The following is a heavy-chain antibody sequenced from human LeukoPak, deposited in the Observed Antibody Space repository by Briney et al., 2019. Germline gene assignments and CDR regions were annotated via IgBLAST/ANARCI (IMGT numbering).Heavy chain of an antibody. D-gene: IGHD3-22*01. J-gene: IGHJ5*02. Sequence: ASVKVSCKASVYTFTSYAMHWVRQAPGQRLEWMGWINAGNGNTKYSQKFQGRVTITRDTSASTAYMELSSLRSEDTAVYYCARVRDYYESSGYTFDPWGAGTLVTVSS. CDR1: VYTFTSYA. CDR3: ARVRDYYESSGYTFDP. CDR2: INAGNGNT. V-gene: IGHV1-3*01.